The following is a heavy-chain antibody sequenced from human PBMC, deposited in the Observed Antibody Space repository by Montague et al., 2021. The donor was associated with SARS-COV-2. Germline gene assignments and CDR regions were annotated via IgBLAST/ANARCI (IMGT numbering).Heavy chain of an antibody. D-gene: IGHD2-2*01. J-gene: IGHJ3*02. Sequence: TLSLTCTVSGGSISSGGYYWSWIRQHPGKGLEWLGYIYYSGSTYYNPSLQCRVTISVDTSKNHSSLKLSSVTAADTAVDYCARATAGPAAIFMGFTRPLGAFENWGQGTMVTVAS. CDR3: ARATAGPAAIFMGFTRPLGAFEN. CDR1: GGSISSGGYY. CDR2: IYYSGST. V-gene: IGHV4-31*03.